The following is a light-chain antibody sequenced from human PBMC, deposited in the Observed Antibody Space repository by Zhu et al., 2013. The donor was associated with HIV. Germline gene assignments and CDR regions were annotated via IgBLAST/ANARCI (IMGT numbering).Light chain of an antibody. CDR3: QQYGNYPYT. V-gene: IGKV1-5*03. J-gene: IGKJ2*01. CDR2: KAS. CDR1: QSISSW. Sequence: DIQMTQSPSTLSASVGDRVTITCRASQSISSWLAWYQQKPGKAPKLLIYKASSLESGVPSRFSGSASGTEFTLTISSLQPDDFATYYCQQYGNYPYTFGQGTKVEIK.